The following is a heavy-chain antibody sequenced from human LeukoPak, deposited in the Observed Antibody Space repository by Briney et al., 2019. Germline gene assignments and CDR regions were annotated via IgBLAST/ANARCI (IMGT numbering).Heavy chain of an antibody. D-gene: IGHD2-21*01. J-gene: IGHJ4*02. V-gene: IGHV3-7*01. CDR3: ARGKNSPDF. CDR2: IKQGGSER. Sequence: PGGSLRLSYAASGFSFSTYWMTWVRQAPGKGLEWVANIKQGGSERYYVDSVKGRFTISRDNAKNSLYLQMDSLRAEDTAVYYCARGKNSPDFWGQGTLVTVSS. CDR1: GFSFSTYW.